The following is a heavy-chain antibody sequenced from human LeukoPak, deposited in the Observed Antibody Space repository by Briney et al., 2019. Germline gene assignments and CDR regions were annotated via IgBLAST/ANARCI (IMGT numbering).Heavy chain of an antibody. CDR3: AKDQATTIMKGYFDF. D-gene: IGHD4-11*01. Sequence: KTGGSLRLSCAASGFSFSDSYMTWIRQAPGKGLECVAYISSSETTTWYADSVKGRFTISRDNAKKSLYLQMNNLSAEDTAVYYCAKDQATTIMKGYFDFWGQGTLLTVSS. J-gene: IGHJ4*02. CDR1: GFSFSDSY. V-gene: IGHV3-11*01. CDR2: ISSSETTT.